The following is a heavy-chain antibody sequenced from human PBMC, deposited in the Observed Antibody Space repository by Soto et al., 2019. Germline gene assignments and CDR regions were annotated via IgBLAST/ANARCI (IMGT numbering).Heavy chain of an antibody. D-gene: IGHD2-15*01. J-gene: IGHJ3*02. CDR3: ARPYCSGGSCYRGALDI. V-gene: IGHV4-59*08. Sequence: PSDTLSLTCTVSAGSISTYYWSWIRQPPGKGLEWIGYIYYSGSTNYNPSLKSRATMSVDTTRNQFSLRLSSVTAADTAVYYCARPYCSGGSCYRGALDIWGQGTMVTVSS. CDR2: IYYSGST. CDR1: AGSISTYY.